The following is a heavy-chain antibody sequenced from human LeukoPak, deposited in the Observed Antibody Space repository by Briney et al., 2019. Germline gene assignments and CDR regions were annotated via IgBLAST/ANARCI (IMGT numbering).Heavy chain of an antibody. D-gene: IGHD3-9*01. CDR3: ARGGGNLLPYFDPKYYYYMDV. CDR2: INHSGST. J-gene: IGHJ6*03. CDR1: GGSFSGYY. Sequence: SETLSLTCAVYGGSFSGYYCSWIRQPPGKGLEWIGEINHSGSTNYNPSLKSRVSLSLDTSKNQFSLKLSSVTAADTAVYCCARGGGNLLPYFDPKYYYYMDVWGKGTTVTVSS. V-gene: IGHV4-34*01.